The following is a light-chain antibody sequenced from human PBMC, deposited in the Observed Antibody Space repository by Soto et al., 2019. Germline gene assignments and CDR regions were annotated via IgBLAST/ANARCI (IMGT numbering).Light chain of an antibody. CDR3: CSYTSSGTLEV. CDR2: DVS. V-gene: IGLV2-14*01. Sequence: QSVLTQPASVSGSPGQSITISCTGTSSDVAGYNYVSWYQQHPGKAPKLMIYDVSNRPSGVSNRFSGSKSGNTASLTISGLQAEDEADYYCCSYTSSGTLEVFGTGTKVTVL. J-gene: IGLJ1*01. CDR1: SSDVAGYNY.